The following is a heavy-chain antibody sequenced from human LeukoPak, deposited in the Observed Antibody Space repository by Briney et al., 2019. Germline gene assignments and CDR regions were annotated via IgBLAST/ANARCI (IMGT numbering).Heavy chain of an antibody. CDR2: IRSDGTNK. CDR1: GFTFNSYG. V-gene: IGHV3-30*02. J-gene: IGHJ4*02. CDR3: AKGYSFHFDY. Sequence: GGSLRLSCAASGFTFNSYGMHWVRQAPGKGLEWVAFIRSDGTNKYYADSVKGRFTIPRGNSKNTLYLQMNSLRPEDAAVYYCAKGYSFHFDYWGQGTLVTVSS. D-gene: IGHD5-18*01.